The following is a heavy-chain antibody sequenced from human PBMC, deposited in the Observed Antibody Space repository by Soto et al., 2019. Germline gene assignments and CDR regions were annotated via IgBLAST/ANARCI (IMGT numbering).Heavy chain of an antibody. CDR1: GFTFDDYA. D-gene: IGHD3-9*01. Sequence: GGSLRLSCAASGFTFDDYAMHWVRQAPGKGLEWVSGISWNSGSIGYADSVKGRFTISRDNAKNSLYLQMNSLRAEDTALYYCAKDNDILTGRQINYGMDVWGQGTTVTVSS. V-gene: IGHV3-9*01. J-gene: IGHJ6*02. CDR3: AKDNDILTGRQINYGMDV. CDR2: ISWNSGSI.